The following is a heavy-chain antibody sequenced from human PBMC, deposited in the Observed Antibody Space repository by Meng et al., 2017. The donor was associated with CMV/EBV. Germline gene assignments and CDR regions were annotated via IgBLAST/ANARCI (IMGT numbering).Heavy chain of an antibody. CDR3: ARDSVAVRPGWFDP. CDR2: ISAYNGNT. Sequence: ASAYTFAPYGLSWVRQAPGQGLEWMGWISAYNGNTNYAQKYQGRVTMTTDSPTTTAYMELRSLRSDDTAVYYCARDSVAVRPGWFDPWGQGTLVTVSS. V-gene: IGHV1-18*01. D-gene: IGHD6-6*01. J-gene: IGHJ5*02. CDR1: AYTFAPYG.